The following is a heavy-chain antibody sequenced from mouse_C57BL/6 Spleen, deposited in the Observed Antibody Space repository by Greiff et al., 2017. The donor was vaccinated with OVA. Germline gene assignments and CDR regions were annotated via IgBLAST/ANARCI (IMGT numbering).Heavy chain of an antibody. CDR3: ARSENTGDYDFLDY. Sequence: QVQLQQPGAELVKPGASVKLSCKASGYTFTSYWMQWVKQRPGQGLEWIGEIDPSDSYTNYNQKFKGKATLTVDTSSSTAYMQLSSLTSEDSAVYYCARSENTGDYDFLDYWGQGTTLTVSS. V-gene: IGHV1-50*01. CDR1: GYTFTSYW. D-gene: IGHD2-4*01. J-gene: IGHJ2*01. CDR2: IDPSDSYT.